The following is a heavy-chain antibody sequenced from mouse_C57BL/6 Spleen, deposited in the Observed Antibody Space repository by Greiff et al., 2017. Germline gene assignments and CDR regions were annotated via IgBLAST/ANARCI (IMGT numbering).Heavy chain of an antibody. J-gene: IGHJ4*01. CDR2: ISYDGSN. CDR3: ARDGGLGYGSGYAMDY. D-gene: IGHD1-1*01. Sequence: DVKLQESGPGLVKPSQSLSLTCSVTGYSITSGYYWNWIRQFPGNKLEWMGYISYDGSNNYNPSLKNRIPITRDTSQNQFFLKLNSVTTEDTAADYCARDGGLGYGSGYAMDYWGQGTSVTVSS. CDR1: GYSITSGYY. V-gene: IGHV3-6*01.